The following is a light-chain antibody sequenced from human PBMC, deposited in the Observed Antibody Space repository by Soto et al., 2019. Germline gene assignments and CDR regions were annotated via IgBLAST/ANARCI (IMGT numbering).Light chain of an antibody. Sequence: VVWPQSPGTLSLSPGERATLSCRASQTVRNNYLAWYQQKSGQAPRLLIYDASNRATGIPARFSGSGSGTDFTLTISSLEPEDFAVYYCQQRSNWPPSFGQGTRLEIK. CDR2: DAS. CDR1: QTVRNNY. CDR3: QQRSNWPPS. J-gene: IGKJ5*01. V-gene: IGKV3-11*01.